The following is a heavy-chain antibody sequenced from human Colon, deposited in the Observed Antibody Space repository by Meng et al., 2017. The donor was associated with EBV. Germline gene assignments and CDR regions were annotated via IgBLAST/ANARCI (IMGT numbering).Heavy chain of an antibody. CDR2: INSNWNT. Sequence: LQLQESGPGLVKPSETLSLTCIVPGDSVSDTNHFWGWVRQAPGKGLEWVGSINSNWNTYSNPSLTSRVTMSLDTSKNQFSLKLSSVTAADTAVYYCVRVRGDFDYWGQGTLVTVSS. CDR1: GDSVSDTNHF. CDR3: VRVRGDFDY. V-gene: IGHV4-39*07. J-gene: IGHJ4*02. D-gene: IGHD3-16*01.